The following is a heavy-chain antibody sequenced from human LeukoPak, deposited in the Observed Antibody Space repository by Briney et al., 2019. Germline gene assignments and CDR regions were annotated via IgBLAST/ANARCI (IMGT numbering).Heavy chain of an antibody. V-gene: IGHV4-31*03. Sequence: PSETLSLTCTVSGGSISSGGYYWSWIRQHPGKGLEWIGYIYYSGSTYYNPSLKSRVTISVDTSKNQFSLKLSSVTAADTAVYYCARGHGYSSGRFVAWVRNNWFDPWGQGTLVTVSS. D-gene: IGHD6-19*01. CDR1: GGSISSGGYY. CDR3: ARGHGYSSGRFVAWVRNNWFDP. J-gene: IGHJ5*02. CDR2: IYYSGST.